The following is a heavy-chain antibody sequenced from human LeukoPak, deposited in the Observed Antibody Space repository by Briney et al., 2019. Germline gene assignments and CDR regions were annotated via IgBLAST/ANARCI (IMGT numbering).Heavy chain of an antibody. D-gene: IGHD3-22*01. Sequence: ASVKVSCKASGGTFSSYAISWVRQAPGQGLEWMGRIIPILGIANYAQKFQGRVTITADKSTSTAYMELSSLRSEDTAVYYRASPSGYSPLFGYWGQGTLVTVSS. V-gene: IGHV1-69*04. CDR1: GGTFSSYA. CDR3: ASPSGYSPLFGY. J-gene: IGHJ4*02. CDR2: IIPILGIA.